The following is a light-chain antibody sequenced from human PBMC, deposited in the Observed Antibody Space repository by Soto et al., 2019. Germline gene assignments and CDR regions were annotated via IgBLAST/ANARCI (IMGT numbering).Light chain of an antibody. CDR1: SSDVGGYNY. V-gene: IGLV2-14*01. Sequence: QSVLTQPASVSGSPGQSITISCTGTSSDVGGYNYVSWYQQHPGKAPKLMIYEVSNRPSGVSNRFSGSKSGNTASLTISGLQAEDEADYCCSSYTSSSAYVVFGGGTKLTVL. J-gene: IGLJ2*01. CDR3: SSYTSSSAYVV. CDR2: EVS.